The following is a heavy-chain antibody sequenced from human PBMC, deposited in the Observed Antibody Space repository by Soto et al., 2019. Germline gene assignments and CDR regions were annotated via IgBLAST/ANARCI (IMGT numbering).Heavy chain of an antibody. D-gene: IGHD5-18*01. CDR3: AKAYGGGYSYGYGHFDY. J-gene: IGHJ4*02. Sequence: GGSLRLSCAASGFTFDDYTMHWVRQAPGKGLEWVSLISWDGGSTYYADSVKGRFTISRDNSKNSLYLQMNSLRTEDTALYYCAKAYGGGYSYGYGHFDYWGQGTLVTVSS. V-gene: IGHV3-43*01. CDR2: ISWDGGST. CDR1: GFTFDDYT.